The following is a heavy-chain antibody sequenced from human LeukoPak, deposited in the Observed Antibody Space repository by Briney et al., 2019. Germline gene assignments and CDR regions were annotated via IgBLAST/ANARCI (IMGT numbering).Heavy chain of an antibody. CDR3: ARGAGPKAFDV. V-gene: IGHV1-2*02. Sequence: EASVKVSCKASGYTLTGNHLHWVRQAPGQGLEWMGWINPNNGGTSFAQNFQGRVTLTRDTSISTAYMELSTLRSDDTAVYYCARGAGPKAFDVWGQGTMVTVST. CDR2: INPNNGGT. CDR1: GYTLTGNH. J-gene: IGHJ3*01.